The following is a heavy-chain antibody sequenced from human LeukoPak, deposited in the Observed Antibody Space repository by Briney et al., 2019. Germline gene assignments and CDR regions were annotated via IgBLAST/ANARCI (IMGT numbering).Heavy chain of an antibody. Sequence: PGGSLRLTCAASGFTFRNYSMHWVRQAPGKGLVWVSRINIDGSTRYADSVEGRFTISRDNAKNTLYLQMNSLRAEDTAVYYCARAGGSGWFDPWGQGTLVTVSS. J-gene: IGHJ5*02. D-gene: IGHD3-10*01. CDR1: GFTFRNYS. CDR2: INIDGST. CDR3: ARAGGSGWFDP. V-gene: IGHV3-74*01.